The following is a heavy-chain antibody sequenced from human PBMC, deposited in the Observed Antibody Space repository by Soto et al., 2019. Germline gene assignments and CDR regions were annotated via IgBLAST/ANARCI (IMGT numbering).Heavy chain of an antibody. V-gene: IGHV3-13*01. CDR2: ISTAGDT. CDR3: ARDRLRGWFDP. J-gene: IGHJ5*02. D-gene: IGHD3-16*01. CDR1: GFTFSSYD. Sequence: EVQLVGSGGGLVQPGGSLRLSCAASGFTFSSYDMLWVRQATGKGLEWVSAISTAGDTYYPGSVKGRFTISRENAKNSLYLQMNSLRAEDTAVYYCARDRLRGWFDPWGQGTLVTVSS.